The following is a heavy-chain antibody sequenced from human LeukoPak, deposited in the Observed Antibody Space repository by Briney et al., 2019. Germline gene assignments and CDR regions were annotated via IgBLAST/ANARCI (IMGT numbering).Heavy chain of an antibody. CDR3: AGSKSYYYGTNYKGAFDI. J-gene: IGHJ3*02. V-gene: IGHV1-46*01. Sequence: ASVKVSCKASGYTFTSHFMHWVRQAPGQGLEWMGIINPRGGSTSYTQKFQGRVTMTKDTSTSTVYMELSSLRSEDPAVYYCAGSKSYYYGTNYKGAFDIWGQGTKVTVSS. CDR2: INPRGGST. CDR1: GYTFTSHF. D-gene: IGHD3-10*01.